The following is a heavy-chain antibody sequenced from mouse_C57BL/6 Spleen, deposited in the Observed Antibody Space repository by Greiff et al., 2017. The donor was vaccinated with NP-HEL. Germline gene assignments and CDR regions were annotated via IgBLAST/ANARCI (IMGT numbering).Heavy chain of an antibody. CDR1: GYTFTSYW. V-gene: IGHV1-50*01. J-gene: IGHJ4*01. CDR2: IDPSDSYT. D-gene: IGHD2-2*01. Sequence: QVHVKQSGAELVKPGASVKLSCKASGYTFTSYWMQWVKQRPGQGLEWIGEIDPSDSYTNYNQKFKGKATLTVDTSSSTAYMQLSSLTSEDSAVYYCARLVTTASYYAMDYWGQGTSVTVSS. CDR3: ARLVTTASYYAMDY.